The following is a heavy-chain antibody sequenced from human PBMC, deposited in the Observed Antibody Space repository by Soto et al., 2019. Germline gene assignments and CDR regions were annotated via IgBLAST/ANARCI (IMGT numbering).Heavy chain of an antibody. V-gene: IGHV2-5*02. CDR2: IYWDDDK. Sequence: SGPTLVNPTQTLTLTCTFSGFSLSTSGVGVGWIRQPPGKALEWLALIYWDDDKRYSPSLKSRLTITKDTSKNQVVLTMTNMDPVDTATYYCAHRPSYCSGGSCYSGFDYWGQGTLVTVSS. CDR1: GFSLSTSGVG. D-gene: IGHD2-15*01. J-gene: IGHJ4*02. CDR3: AHRPSYCSGGSCYSGFDY.